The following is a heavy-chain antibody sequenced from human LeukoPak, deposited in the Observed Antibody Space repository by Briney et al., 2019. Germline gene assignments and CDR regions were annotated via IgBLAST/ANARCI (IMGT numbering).Heavy chain of an antibody. Sequence: GASVKVSCKASGYTFTGYYMHWVRQAPGQGLEWMGWINPNSGGTNYAQKFQGRVTMTRDTSISTAYMELRSLRSDDTAVYYCARDQSITIFGVVTLQYYFDYWGQGTLVTVSS. J-gene: IGHJ4*02. D-gene: IGHD3-3*01. CDR1: GYTFTGYY. CDR2: INPNSGGT. V-gene: IGHV1-2*02. CDR3: ARDQSITIFGVVTLQYYFDY.